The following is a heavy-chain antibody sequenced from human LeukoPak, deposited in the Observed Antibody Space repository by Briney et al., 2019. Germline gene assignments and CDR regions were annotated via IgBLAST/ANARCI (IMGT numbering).Heavy chain of an antibody. CDR2: IQYDGSHK. CDR3: AKDLLYYGSGSYYVDGY. V-gene: IGHV3-30*02. CDR1: GLTFSNYG. Sequence: GGSLRLSCAASGLTFSNYGMHWVRQAPGKGLEWVTFIQYDGSHKQYVDSVKGRFTISRDNSKNTLYLQMNSLRAEDTAVYYCAKDLLYYGSGSYYVDGYWGQGTLVTVSS. J-gene: IGHJ4*02. D-gene: IGHD3-10*01.